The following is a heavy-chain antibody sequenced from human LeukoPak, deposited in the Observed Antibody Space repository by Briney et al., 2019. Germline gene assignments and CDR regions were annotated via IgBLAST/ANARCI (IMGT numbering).Heavy chain of an antibody. Sequence: GGSLRLSCAASGFTFSSYSMNWVRQAPGKGLEWVSYISSSSSTIYYADSVKGRFTISRDNAKNSLYLQMNSLRAEDTAVYYCAREDVLLWFGETAFDYWGQGTLVTVSS. CDR1: GFTFSSYS. J-gene: IGHJ4*02. CDR2: ISSSSSTI. CDR3: AREDVLLWFGETAFDY. D-gene: IGHD3-10*01. V-gene: IGHV3-48*04.